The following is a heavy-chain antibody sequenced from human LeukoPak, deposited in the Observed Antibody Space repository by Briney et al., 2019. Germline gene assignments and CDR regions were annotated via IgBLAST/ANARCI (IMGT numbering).Heavy chain of an antibody. CDR1: GGSFSGYY. CDR3: ARARVGLITIFGVQYSAFDI. J-gene: IGHJ3*02. D-gene: IGHD3-3*01. CDR2: INHSGST. Sequence: SETLSLTCAVYGGSFSGYYWSWIRQPPGKGLEWIGEINHSGSTNYNPSLKSRVTISVDTSKNQFSLKLSSVTAADTAVYYCARARVGLITIFGVQYSAFDIWGQGTMVTVSS. V-gene: IGHV4-34*01.